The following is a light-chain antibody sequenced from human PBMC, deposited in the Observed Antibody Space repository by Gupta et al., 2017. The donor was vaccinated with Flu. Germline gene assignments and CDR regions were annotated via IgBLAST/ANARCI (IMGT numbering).Light chain of an antibody. CDR1: SSDVGGSNY. Sequence: QSPLTAPPSASGSPGQSITISYTGTSSDVGGSNYVSWYQPQPRNAPKLMIYDVSNRPSGGSNCFSGSKSGNTASLTISGFQAEGEADYYCSSYTCSSTLFGTGTKVTVL. CDR2: DVS. CDR3: SSYTCSSTL. V-gene: IGLV2-14*01. J-gene: IGLJ1*01.